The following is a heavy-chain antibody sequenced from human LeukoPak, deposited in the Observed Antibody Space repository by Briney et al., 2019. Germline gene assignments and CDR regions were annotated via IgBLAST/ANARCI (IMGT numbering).Heavy chain of an antibody. V-gene: IGHV7-4-1*02. J-gene: IGHJ4*02. D-gene: IGHD6-13*01. CDR3: ARDSSRWDVYYFDY. Sequence: ASVKVSCKASGYTFTNYIVNWVRQAPGQGLEWMGWVNTNTGNPTYAQGFTGRFVFSLDTSVSTAYLQISSLKAEDTAVYYCARDSSRWDVYYFDYWGQGTPVTVSS. CDR2: VNTNTGNP. CDR1: GYTFTNYI.